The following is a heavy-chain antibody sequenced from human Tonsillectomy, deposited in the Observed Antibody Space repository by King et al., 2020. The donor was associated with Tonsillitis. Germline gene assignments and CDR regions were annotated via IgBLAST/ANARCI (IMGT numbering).Heavy chain of an antibody. D-gene: IGHD3-22*01. Sequence: VQLVESGGGLVQPGGSLRLSCATSGFTFRSHWMSWVRQAPGKGLEWVANIKEDGSEKYHVDSVKGRFTISRDNAKNSLYLQMNSLRAEDTAVYYCARPDYYEPFYFDYWGQGTLVTVSS. V-gene: IGHV3-7*01. CDR2: IKEDGSEK. CDR1: GFTFRSHW. J-gene: IGHJ4*02. CDR3: ARPDYYEPFYFDY.